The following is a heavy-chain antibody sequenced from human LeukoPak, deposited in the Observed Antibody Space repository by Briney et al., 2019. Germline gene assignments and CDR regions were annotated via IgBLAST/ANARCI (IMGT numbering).Heavy chain of an antibody. CDR2: ISSSSYI. D-gene: IGHD4-17*01. J-gene: IGHJ2*01. V-gene: IGHV3-21*01. CDR3: ARGQNWSYDYGDYGLWYFDL. CDR1: GFTFSSYS. Sequence: GGSLRLSCAASGFTFSSYSMNWVRQAPGKGLEWVSSISSSSYIYYADSVKGRFTISRDNSKNTLYLQMNSLRAEDTAVYYCARGQNWSYDYGDYGLWYFDLWGRGTLVTVSS.